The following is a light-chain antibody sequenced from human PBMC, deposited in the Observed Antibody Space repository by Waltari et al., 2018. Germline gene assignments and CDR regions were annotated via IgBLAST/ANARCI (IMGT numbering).Light chain of an antibody. Sequence: EIVMTQSPATLSLSPGERATLSCRASQSISTNVAWYQQRPGQAPRLLIYDTSTRATGIPVKFSGSGSGTEFTLTISDLQPEDFAVYYCQQYNNWPPLYTFGQGTKLDIK. CDR1: QSISTN. V-gene: IGKV3-15*01. CDR2: DTS. J-gene: IGKJ2*01. CDR3: QQYNNWPPLYT.